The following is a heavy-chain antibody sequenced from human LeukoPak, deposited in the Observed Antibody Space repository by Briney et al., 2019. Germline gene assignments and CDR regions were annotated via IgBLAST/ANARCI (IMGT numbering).Heavy chain of an antibody. CDR3: ARVKGIVAARHFDY. Sequence: GGSLRLSCAASGFTFSRYWMSWVRQAPGKGLEWVANIKQDGSEKYYVDSVKGRFTISRDNAKNSLYLQMNSLRAEDTAVYYCARVKGIVAARHFDYWGQGTLVTVSS. J-gene: IGHJ4*02. CDR1: GFTFSRYW. D-gene: IGHD6-13*01. V-gene: IGHV3-7*01. CDR2: IKQDGSEK.